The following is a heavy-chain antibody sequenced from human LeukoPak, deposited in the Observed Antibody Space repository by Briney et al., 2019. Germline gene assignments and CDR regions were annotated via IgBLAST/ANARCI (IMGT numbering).Heavy chain of an antibody. Sequence: GASVKVSCKTSGYTFTSYAVSWVRQAPGHGLEWMGWISAYNGNTIYAQKLQGRVTMITDTSTSTVYMELRSLRSDDTAVYYCARDVGWFDPWGQGTLVTVSS. V-gene: IGHV1-18*01. J-gene: IGHJ5*02. CDR1: GYTFTSYA. CDR3: ARDVGWFDP. CDR2: ISAYNGNT.